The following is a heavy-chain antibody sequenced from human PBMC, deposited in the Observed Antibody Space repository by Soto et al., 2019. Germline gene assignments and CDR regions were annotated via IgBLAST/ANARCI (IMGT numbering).Heavy chain of an antibody. CDR2: INTYNGNT. CDR1: GYTFTRYG. Sequence: QVQLVQSGAEVKNPGASVKVSCKASGYTFTRYGIGWARQAPGQGLEWMGWINTYNGNTNYAQKVKGRVTLTTDTSTSTAYMELRSLRSNDTAIYYCAMVDVYVTPSPQDVWGQGTTVIVSS. V-gene: IGHV1-18*01. D-gene: IGHD3-16*01. J-gene: IGHJ6*02. CDR3: AMVDVYVTPSPQDV.